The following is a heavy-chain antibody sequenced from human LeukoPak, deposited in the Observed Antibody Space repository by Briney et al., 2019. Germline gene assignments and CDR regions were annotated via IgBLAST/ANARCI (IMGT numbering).Heavy chain of an antibody. D-gene: IGHD3-22*01. Sequence: PGRSLRLSCAASGFTFSSYAMHWVRQAPGKGLGWVAVISYDGSNKYYADSVKGRFTISRDNSKNTLYLQMNSLRAEDTAVYYCARGEWSNSSGYYYYYGMDVWGQGTTVTVSS. V-gene: IGHV3-30-3*01. CDR2: ISYDGSNK. CDR3: ARGEWSNSSGYYYYYGMDV. J-gene: IGHJ6*02. CDR1: GFTFSSYA.